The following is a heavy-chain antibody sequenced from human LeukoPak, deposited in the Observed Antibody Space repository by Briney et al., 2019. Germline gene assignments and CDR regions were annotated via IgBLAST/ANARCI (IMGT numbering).Heavy chain of an antibody. CDR3: AKGGVAAIFDY. CDR1: GFTFSSYG. CDR2: ISYDGSNK. V-gene: IGHV3-30*18. Sequence: GGSLRLSCAASGFTFSSYGMHWVRQAPGKGLEWVAVISYDGSNKYSADSVKGRFTISRDNSKNTLYLQMNSLRAEDTAVYYCAKGGVAAIFDYWGQGTLVTVSS. D-gene: IGHD2-15*01. J-gene: IGHJ4*02.